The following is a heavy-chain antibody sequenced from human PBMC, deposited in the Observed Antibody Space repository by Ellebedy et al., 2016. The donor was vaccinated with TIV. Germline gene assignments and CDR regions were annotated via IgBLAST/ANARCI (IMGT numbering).Heavy chain of an antibody. J-gene: IGHJ5*02. CDR3: ARWFGELLYVRWFDP. CDR2: IYYTGST. D-gene: IGHD3-10*01. CDR1: GDSISRSSYY. Sequence: GSLRLSCTVSGDSISRSSYYWGWIRQPPGKGLEWIGSIYYTGSTDYNPSLKSRVAISAATSKNQFSLRLSSVTAADTAVYYCARWFGELLYVRWFDPWGQGILVTVSS. V-gene: IGHV4-39*01.